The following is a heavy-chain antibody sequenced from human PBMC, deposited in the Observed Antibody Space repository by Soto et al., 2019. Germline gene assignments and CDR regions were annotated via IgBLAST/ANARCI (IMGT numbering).Heavy chain of an antibody. J-gene: IGHJ3*02. V-gene: IGHV3-21*01. CDR3: ASEPDIVVVVAAQVGI. CDR1: GFTFSSYS. CDR2: ISSSSSYI. D-gene: IGHD2-15*01. Sequence: GGSLRLSCAASGFTFSSYSMNWVRQAPGKGLEWVSSISSSSSYIYYADSVKGRFTISRDNAKNSLYLQMNSLRAEDTAVYYCASEPDIVVVVAAQVGIWGQGTMVTVSS.